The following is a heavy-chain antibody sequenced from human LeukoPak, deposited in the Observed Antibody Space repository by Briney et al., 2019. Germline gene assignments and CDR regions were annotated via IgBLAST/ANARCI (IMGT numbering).Heavy chain of an antibody. Sequence: ASVKVSCKSSVGTFSSYAISWVRQAPGQGLEWMGGIIPIFGTANYAQKFQGRVTLTADESTRTAYMELSRLRSEDTAGCYCAVGGLDFWGQGTLVTVSS. CDR3: AVGGLDF. V-gene: IGHV1-69*13. CDR2: IIPIFGTA. CDR1: VGTFSSYA. J-gene: IGHJ4*02. D-gene: IGHD3-16*01.